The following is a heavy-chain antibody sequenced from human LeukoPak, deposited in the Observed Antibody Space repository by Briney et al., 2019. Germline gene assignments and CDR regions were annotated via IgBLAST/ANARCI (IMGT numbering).Heavy chain of an antibody. Sequence: GGSLRLSCGATGFTFSEYWMTWVRQAPGRGPEWVANIKGDGSKIYYVDSVKGRFTISRDNDKNSLYLQMNNLRVEDTAVYHCARDGSCFDFWGQGALVTVSS. CDR1: GFTFSEYW. J-gene: IGHJ4*02. D-gene: IGHD2-15*01. CDR2: IKGDGSKI. V-gene: IGHV3-7*01. CDR3: ARDGSCFDF.